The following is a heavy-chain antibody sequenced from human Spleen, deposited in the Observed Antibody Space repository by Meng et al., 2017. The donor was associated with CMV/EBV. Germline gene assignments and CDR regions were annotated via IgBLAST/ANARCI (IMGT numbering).Heavy chain of an antibody. V-gene: IGHV6-1*01. Sequence: QVQLQQSGPGLVKPSXTPSPTCXIPGDSVSSNSAAWNWIRQSPTRGLEWLGRTYYRSKWYNDYAVSVKSRITINPDTSKNQFSLQLNSVTPEDTAVYYCARTSIAARREFDYGGHGTLVTVSS. J-gene: IGHJ4*01. CDR3: ARTSIAARREFDY. CDR1: GDSVSSNSAA. CDR2: TYYRSKWYN. D-gene: IGHD6-6*01.